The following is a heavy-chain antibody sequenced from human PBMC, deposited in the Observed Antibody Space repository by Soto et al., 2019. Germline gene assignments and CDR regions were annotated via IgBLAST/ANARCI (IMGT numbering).Heavy chain of an antibody. CDR2: IGTAGDT. Sequence: GGSLRLSCAASGFTFSSYDMHWVRQATGKGLEWVSAIGTAGDTYYPGSVKGRFTISRENARNSLYLQMNSLRAGDTAVYYCARGRHHQGMDVWGQGTTVTVSS. D-gene: IGHD2-2*01. V-gene: IGHV3-13*01. J-gene: IGHJ6*02. CDR1: GFTFSSYD. CDR3: ARGRHHQGMDV.